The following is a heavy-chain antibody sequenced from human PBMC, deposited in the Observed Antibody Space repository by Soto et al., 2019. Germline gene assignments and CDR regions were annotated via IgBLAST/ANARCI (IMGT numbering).Heavy chain of an antibody. D-gene: IGHD5-18*01. CDR1: GFSLSNARMG. V-gene: IGHV2-26*01. CDR2: IFSNDEK. Sequence: QVTLKESGPVLVKPTETLTLTCTVSGFSLSNARMGVSWIRQPPGKALEWLAHIFSNDEKSYSTSLKSRLTISKDTSKSQVVLTITNMDPVDTATYYCARIRSGYSYGSDYYYGMDVWGQGTTVTVSS. CDR3: ARIRSGYSYGSDYYYGMDV. J-gene: IGHJ6*02.